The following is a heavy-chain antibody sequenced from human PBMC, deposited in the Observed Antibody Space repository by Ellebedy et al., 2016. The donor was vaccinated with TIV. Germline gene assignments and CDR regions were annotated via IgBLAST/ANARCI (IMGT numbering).Heavy chain of an antibody. CDR3: ARHLAPRAFDI. CDR1: GYTFTSYG. V-gene: IGHV1-69*06. CDR2: IIPIFGTA. J-gene: IGHJ3*02. Sequence: ASVKVSCKASGYTFTSYGISWVRQAPGQGLEWMGGIIPIFGTANYAQKFQGRVTITADKSTSTAYMELSSLRSDDTAVYYCARHLAPRAFDIWGQGTMVTVSS.